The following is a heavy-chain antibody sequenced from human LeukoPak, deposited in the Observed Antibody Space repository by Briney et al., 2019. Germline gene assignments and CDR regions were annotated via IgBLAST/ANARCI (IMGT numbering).Heavy chain of an antibody. D-gene: IGHD2-15*01. J-gene: IGHJ4*02. V-gene: IGHV3-7*03. CDR1: GFTFSSYW. CDR2: IKQDGSEK. CDR3: ARDKIVPHFDY. Sequence: GGSLRLSCAASGFTFSSYWMSWVRQAPGKGLEWVANIKQDGSEKYYVDSAKGRFTISRDNAKNSLYLHMNSLRAEDTAVYYCARDKIVPHFDYWGQGTLVTVSS.